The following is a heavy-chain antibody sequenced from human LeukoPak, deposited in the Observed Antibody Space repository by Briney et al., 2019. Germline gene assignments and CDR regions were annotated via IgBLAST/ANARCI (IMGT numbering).Heavy chain of an antibody. J-gene: IGHJ5*02. D-gene: IGHD3-3*01. CDR2: IIPIFGTA. CDR3: ARVWSLTMFGVVDP. CDR1: GGTFSSYA. Sequence: GSSVKVSCKASGGTFSSYAISWVRQAPGQGLEWMGGIIPIFGTANYAQKFQGRVTITADKSTSTAYMELSSLRSEDTAVYYCARVWSLTMFGVVDPWGQGTLVTVSS. V-gene: IGHV1-69*06.